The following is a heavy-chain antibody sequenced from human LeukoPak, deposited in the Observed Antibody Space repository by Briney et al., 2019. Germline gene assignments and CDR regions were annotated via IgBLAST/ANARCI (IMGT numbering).Heavy chain of an antibody. D-gene: IGHD3-22*01. CDR1: GASISNSDFY. CDR3: ARRGDSSGYYSASFDY. V-gene: IGHV4-39*01. J-gene: IGHJ4*02. CDR2: IYYSGST. Sequence: SETLSLTCTVSGASISNSDFYWGWIRQPPGKGLEWIGSIYYSGSTYYNPSLKSRVTISVDTSKNQFSLKLSSVTAADTAVYYCARRGDSSGYYSASFDYWGQGTLVTVSS.